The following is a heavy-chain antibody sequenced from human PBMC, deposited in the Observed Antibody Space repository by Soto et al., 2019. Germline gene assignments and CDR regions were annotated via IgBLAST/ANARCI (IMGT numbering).Heavy chain of an antibody. V-gene: IGHV3-21*01. D-gene: IGHD2-15*01. J-gene: IGHJ4*02. CDR1: GFTFSSYS. CDR2: ISSSSSYI. CDR3: ARDRHCSGGSCLDY. Sequence: GGSLRLSCAASGFTFSSYSMNWVRQAPGKGLEWVSSISSSSSYIYYADSVKGRFTISRDNAKNSLYLQMNSLRAEDTAVYYCARDRHCSGGSCLDYWGQGTLVTVSS.